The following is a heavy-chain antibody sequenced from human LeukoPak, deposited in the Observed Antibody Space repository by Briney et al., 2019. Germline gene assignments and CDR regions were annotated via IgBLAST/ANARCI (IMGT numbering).Heavy chain of an antibody. CDR1: GFTSTTST. V-gene: IGHV1-58*02. D-gene: IGHD1-1*01. CDR2: IVVGSGDT. J-gene: IGHJ3*02. Sequence: GASVKVSCKASGFTSTTSTMQWVRQARGQRPEWIGWIVVGSGDTNYAEKFQERVTITRDMSTSTVYMELSSLRSDDTAVYYCAADQPRYPDAFDIWGQGTMVTVSS. CDR3: AADQPRYPDAFDI.